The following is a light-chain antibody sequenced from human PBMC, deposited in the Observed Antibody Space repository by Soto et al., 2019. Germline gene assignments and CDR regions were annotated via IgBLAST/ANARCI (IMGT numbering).Light chain of an antibody. CDR2: DVS. CDR1: RSDIGSYNL. CDR3: SSYTGSSTS. J-gene: IGLJ3*02. Sequence: QSVLTQPASVSGSPGQSITISCTGTRSDIGSYNLVSWYQQHPGKAPKLIIYDVSFRPSGISDRFSGSKSGNRASLTISGLQAEDEADYFCSSYTGSSTSFGGGTQLTVL. V-gene: IGLV2-14*02.